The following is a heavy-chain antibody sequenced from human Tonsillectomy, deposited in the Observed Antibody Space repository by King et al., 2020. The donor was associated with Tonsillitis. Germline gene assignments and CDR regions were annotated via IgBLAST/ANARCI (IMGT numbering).Heavy chain of an antibody. D-gene: IGHD3-3*01. CDR2: IKQDGSEK. V-gene: IGHV3-7*01. CDR3: ARGYYDFWGCWVDY. Sequence: QLVQSGGGLVQPGGSLRLSCAASGFTFSSYWMSWVRQAPGKGLEWVANIKQDGSEKYYVDSVKGRFTISRDNAKNSLYLQMNSLRAEDTAVYYCARGYYDFWGCWVDYWGQGNPGHRLL. CDR1: GFTFSSYW. J-gene: IGHJ4*02.